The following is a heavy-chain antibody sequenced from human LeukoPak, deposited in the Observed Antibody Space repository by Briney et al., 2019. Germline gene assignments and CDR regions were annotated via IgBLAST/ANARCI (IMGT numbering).Heavy chain of an antibody. J-gene: IGHJ4*02. CDR2: ISYDGSNK. D-gene: IGHD4-17*01. CDR3: AKDDYGDSSLRY. V-gene: IGHV3-30*18. CDR1: GFTFSSYG. Sequence: GGSLRLSCAASGFTFSSYGMHWVRQAPGKGLEWVAVISYDGSNKYYADSVKGRFTISRDNSKNTLYLQMNSLRAEDTAVYYCAKDDYGDSSLRYWGQRTLVTVSS.